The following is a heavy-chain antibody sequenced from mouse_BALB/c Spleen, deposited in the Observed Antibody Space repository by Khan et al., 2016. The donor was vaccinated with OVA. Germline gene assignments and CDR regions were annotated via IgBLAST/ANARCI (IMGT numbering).Heavy chain of an antibody. V-gene: IGHV9-3-1*01. D-gene: IGHD2-14*01. J-gene: IGHJ4*01. Sequence: QIQLVQSGPELMKPGETVQISCKASGFTFTNYGMNWVKQAPGKGLKWMGWINTYTGEPTFADDFKGRFAFSLETSASTAYLQINSLKNEDTATYFCARVGYNGTLDCWGQGTSVTVSS. CDR2: INTYTGEP. CDR3: ARVGYNGTLDC. CDR1: GFTFTNYG.